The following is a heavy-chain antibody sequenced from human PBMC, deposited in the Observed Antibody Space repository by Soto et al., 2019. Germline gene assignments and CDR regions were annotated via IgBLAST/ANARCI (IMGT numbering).Heavy chain of an antibody. J-gene: IGHJ4*02. CDR2: ISYDGNNK. V-gene: IGHV3-30*18. Sequence: GGSLRLSCAASGFTFSSYVMHWVRQAPGKGLEWVAHISYDGNNKYYADSVKGRFTISRDNFKNTLYLQMNSLRVEDTAVYYCAKDPGAVAAHCIDYWGQGTLVTVSS. CDR3: AKDPGAVAAHCIDY. CDR1: GFTFSSYV. D-gene: IGHD2-15*01.